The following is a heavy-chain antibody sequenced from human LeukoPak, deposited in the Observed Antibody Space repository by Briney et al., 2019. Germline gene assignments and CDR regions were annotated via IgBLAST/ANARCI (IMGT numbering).Heavy chain of an antibody. V-gene: IGHV3-23*01. CDR2: ISDSGGST. J-gene: IGHJ4*02. Sequence: GGSLRLSCAAPGFAFSSYAMSWVRQAPGKGLEWVSAISDSGGSTYYADSVKGRFTISRDNSKNTLYLQMNSLRAEDTAVYYCVWNYYDSSGYLDYWGQGTLVTVSS. CDR1: GFAFSSYA. D-gene: IGHD3-22*01. CDR3: VWNYYDSSGYLDY.